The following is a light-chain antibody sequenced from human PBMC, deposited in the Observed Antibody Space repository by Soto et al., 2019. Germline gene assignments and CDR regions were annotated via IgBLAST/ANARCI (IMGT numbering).Light chain of an antibody. CDR1: QSVSSN. CDR3: QQRQSWPRT. CDR2: GAS. J-gene: IGKJ1*01. Sequence: EIVMTQSPATLSVSPGERATLSCRASQSVSSNLAWYQQKPGQAPSLLIYGASTRATGTPARFSGSGSGTEFTLTISSLQSEDFAVYYCQQRQSWPRTFGQGTKVDI. V-gene: IGKV3-15*01.